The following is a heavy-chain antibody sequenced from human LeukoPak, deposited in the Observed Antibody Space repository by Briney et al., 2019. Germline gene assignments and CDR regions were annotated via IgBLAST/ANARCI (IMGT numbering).Heavy chain of an antibody. D-gene: IGHD5-12*01. V-gene: IGHV1-2*02. CDR2: INPSSGGT. Sequence: ASVKVSCKASGYTFTGYYMHWVRQAPGQGLEWMGWINPSSGGTNYAQKFQGRVTMTRDTSISTAYMELSRLRSDDTAVYYCARLQVATTSFHDYWGQGTLVTISS. CDR1: GYTFTGYY. J-gene: IGHJ4*02. CDR3: ARLQVATTSFHDY.